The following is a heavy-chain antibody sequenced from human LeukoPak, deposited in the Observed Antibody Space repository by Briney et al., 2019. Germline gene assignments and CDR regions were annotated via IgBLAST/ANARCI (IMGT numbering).Heavy chain of an antibody. CDR3: ARVLSVAGPFDY. V-gene: IGHV1-18*01. CDR2: ISAYNGNT. Sequence: SVKVSCKASGYTFTSYGISWVRQAPGQGLEWMGWISAYNGNTNYAQKLQGRVTITTDTSTSTAYMELRSLRSDDTAVYYCARVLSVAGPFDYWGQGTLVTVSS. D-gene: IGHD6-19*01. J-gene: IGHJ4*02. CDR1: GYTFTSYG.